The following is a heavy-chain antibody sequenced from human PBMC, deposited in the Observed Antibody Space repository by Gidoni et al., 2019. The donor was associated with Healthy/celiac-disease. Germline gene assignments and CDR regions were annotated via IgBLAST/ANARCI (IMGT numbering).Heavy chain of an antibody. D-gene: IGHD1-26*01. CDR3: ARGWDLLFSFDY. J-gene: IGHJ4*02. CDR2: LNAGNGNT. CDR1: GYTFTSYG. Sequence: QVQLVQSGAEVKKPGASGKVSCQASGYTFTSYGIHWVRQAPGQRFEWMGWLNAGNGNTKYSQKFQGRVTITRDTSASTVYMELSSLRSEDSAVYFCARGWDLLFSFDYWGQGTLVTVSS. V-gene: IGHV1-3*01.